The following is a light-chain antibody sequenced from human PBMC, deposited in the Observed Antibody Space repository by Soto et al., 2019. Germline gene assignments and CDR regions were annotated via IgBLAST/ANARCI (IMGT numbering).Light chain of an antibody. J-gene: IGKJ1*01. CDR1: QSVRGY. V-gene: IGKV3-11*01. CDR3: KKCVKWPPLT. CDR2: DSS. Sequence: EIVLTQSPATLSLSPGERATLSCRASQSVRGYLAWYQQKPGQAPRLLVYDSSNKATGRPDRFSGSGSGTDFTLTISSLEPEDFAVYYCKKCVKWPPLTFGHATKVEIK.